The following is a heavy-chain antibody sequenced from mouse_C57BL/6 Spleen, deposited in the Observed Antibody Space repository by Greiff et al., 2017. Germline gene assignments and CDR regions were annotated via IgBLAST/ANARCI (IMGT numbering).Heavy chain of an antibody. J-gene: IGHJ3*01. CDR3: TPYDSFAE. CDR1: GFTFTDYY. CDR2: IDPEDGDT. Sequence: EVQLQQSGADLVRPGASVRLSCTASGFTFTDYYMNWVQQTPGQGLEWIGMIDPEDGDTKYAPKFQGKATRTADTSTNTAYLQGSSLTSEGTAVYCCTPYDSFAERGQGTLVTVSA. V-gene: IGHV14-1*01. D-gene: IGHD2-4*01.